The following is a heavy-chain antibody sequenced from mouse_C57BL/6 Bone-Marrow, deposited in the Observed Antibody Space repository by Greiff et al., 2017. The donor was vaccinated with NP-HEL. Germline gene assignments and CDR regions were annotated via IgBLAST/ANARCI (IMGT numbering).Heavy chain of an antibody. Sequence: VQGVESGPGLVAPSQCLSITCTVSGFSLTSYGVDWVRQSPGKGLEWLGVIWGVGSTNYNSALKSRLSISKDNSKSQVFLKMNSLQTDDTAMYYCATTYYSNFWFAYWGQGTLVTVSA. J-gene: IGHJ3*01. CDR2: IWGVGST. V-gene: IGHV2-6*01. D-gene: IGHD2-5*01. CDR1: GFSLTSYG. CDR3: ATTYYSNFWFAY.